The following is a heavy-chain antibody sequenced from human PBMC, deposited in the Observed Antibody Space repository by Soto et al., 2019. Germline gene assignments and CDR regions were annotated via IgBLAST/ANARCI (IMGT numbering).Heavy chain of an antibody. CDR3: AKDLKVSGGFHGSLNYYYGMDV. V-gene: IGHV3-30*18. J-gene: IGHJ6*02. Sequence: QVQLAESGGGVVQPGRSLRISCAASGFSFSNHGMQWVRQAPGKGLEWAAVISYDGNVKYYTDSVKGRFTISRDNSQSTLFLQMDSLRPEDAAVYYCAKDLKVSGGFHGSLNYYYGMDVWGQGTTVTVSS. CDR2: ISYDGNVK. D-gene: IGHD3-10*01. CDR1: GFSFSNHG.